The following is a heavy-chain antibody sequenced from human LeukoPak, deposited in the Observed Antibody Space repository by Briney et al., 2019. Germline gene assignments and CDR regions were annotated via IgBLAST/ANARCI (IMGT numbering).Heavy chain of an antibody. Sequence: SETLSLTCAVYGGSFSGYYWSWIRQPPGKGLEWIGEINHSGSTNYNPSLKSRVTISVDTSKNQFSLKLSSVTAADTAVYYCARDGDDYYYYMDVWGKGTTVTVSS. D-gene: IGHD3-3*01. CDR2: INHSGST. V-gene: IGHV4-34*01. CDR1: GGSFSGYY. J-gene: IGHJ6*03. CDR3: ARDGDDYYYYMDV.